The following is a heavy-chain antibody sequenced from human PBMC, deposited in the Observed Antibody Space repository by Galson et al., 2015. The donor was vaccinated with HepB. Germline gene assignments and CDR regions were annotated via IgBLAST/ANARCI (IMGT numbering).Heavy chain of an antibody. J-gene: IGHJ4*02. Sequence: SLRLSCAASGFTFSRYGIHWVRQAPGKGLEWVAVVSFDGRHKYYGDSVKGRFTISRDDSRKTVYLDGDSLRPEDTAVYHCARDDSGTLFGVAVALEHWGRGIRVTVSS. CDR3: ARDDSGTLFGVAVALEH. CDR2: VSFDGRHK. V-gene: IGHV3-33*05. CDR1: GFTFSRYG. D-gene: IGHD3-3*01.